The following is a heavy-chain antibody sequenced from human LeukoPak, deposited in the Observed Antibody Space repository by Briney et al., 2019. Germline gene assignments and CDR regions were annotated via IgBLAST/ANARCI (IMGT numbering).Heavy chain of an antibody. CDR1: GGSISSNNW. J-gene: IGHJ4*02. D-gene: IGHD2/OR15-2a*01. CDR3: ARNMVGETTFDY. Sequence: LSLTCAVSGGSISSNNWWSWVRQPPGKGLEWIGEISHSGSTGYNPSLKSRVTISVDKSKNHFSLKLSSVTAADTAVYYCARNMVGETTFDYWGQGTLVTVSS. CDR2: ISHSGST. V-gene: IGHV4-4*02.